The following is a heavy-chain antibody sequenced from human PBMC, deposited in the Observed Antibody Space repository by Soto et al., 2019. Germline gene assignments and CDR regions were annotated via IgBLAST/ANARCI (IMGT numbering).Heavy chain of an antibody. CDR2: IYYTGGT. CDR1: CWSFSGYY. Sequence: SETLSLTCPFYCWSFSGYYWRWIRHPPGKELEWVGYIYYTGGTNQNSCLKSRVTMNLDKSKSQFSLRLIYVTAADTAVYYWTREQSEENYFDPWGQGTLVTVSS. V-gene: IGHV4-59*01. D-gene: IGHD1-7*01. J-gene: IGHJ5*02. CDR3: TREQSEENYFDP.